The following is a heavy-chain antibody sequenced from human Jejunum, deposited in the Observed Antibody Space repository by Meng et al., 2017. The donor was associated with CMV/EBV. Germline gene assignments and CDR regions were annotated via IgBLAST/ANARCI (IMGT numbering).Heavy chain of an antibody. CDR1: RYFFTNYT. D-gene: IGHD1-26*01. V-gene: IGHV1-18*01. CDR3: ARGTPGRSYSDY. CDR2: FVNNVDT. Sequence: VQVRLSGDEVKKPVASEMASRTPSRYFFTNYTIMWLRQATGQGHEWVGWFVNNVDTYSAQKFQGRVTMTTDTHTSTAFMELRSLRSDDTAVYYCARGTPGRSYSDYWGQGTLVTVSS. J-gene: IGHJ4*02.